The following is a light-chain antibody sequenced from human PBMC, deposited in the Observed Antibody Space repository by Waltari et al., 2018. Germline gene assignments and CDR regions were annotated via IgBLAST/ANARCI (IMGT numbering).Light chain of an antibody. J-gene: IGLJ3*02. Sequence: QSVLTQPPSASGTPGQRVTISCSGSRFNIRSNAVNWYQQLPGTAPKLLIYSNDQRPAGVPDRFSGSKSGTSASLAISGLQSEDEADYYCAAWDDGLNGHWVFGGGTKLTVL. CDR3: AAWDDGLNGHWV. CDR1: RFNIRSNA. CDR2: SND. V-gene: IGLV1-44*01.